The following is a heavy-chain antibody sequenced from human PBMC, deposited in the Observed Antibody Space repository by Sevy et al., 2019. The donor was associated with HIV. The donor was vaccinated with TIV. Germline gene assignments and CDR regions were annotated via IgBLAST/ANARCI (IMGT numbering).Heavy chain of an antibody. J-gene: IGHJ4*02. V-gene: IGHV3-7*01. CDR1: GFTFSNYW. Sequence: GGSLRLSCAASGFTFSNYWMSWVRQAPGKGLEWVANINQDGSDKYYVDSVKGRFTISRDNAKNSLDLQMNSLRADDTAVYYCARRGTYVWGQGALVTVSS. CDR2: INQDGSDK. D-gene: IGHD3-16*01. CDR3: ARRGTYV.